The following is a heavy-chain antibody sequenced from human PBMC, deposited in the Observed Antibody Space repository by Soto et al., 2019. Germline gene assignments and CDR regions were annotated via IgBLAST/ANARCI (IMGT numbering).Heavy chain of an antibody. Sequence: ASVKVSCKTSGFTFSSSAVHWVRQARGHRLQWIGWIDVGSANANYAQMLQERVTISRDMSTSTAYMELSSLRAEDTALYYCAKDRPRRTSGYFFDYWGQGTPVTVSS. CDR3: AKDRPRRTSGYFFDY. CDR2: IDVGSANA. V-gene: IGHV1-58*01. D-gene: IGHD1-1*01. CDR1: GFTFSSSA. J-gene: IGHJ4*02.